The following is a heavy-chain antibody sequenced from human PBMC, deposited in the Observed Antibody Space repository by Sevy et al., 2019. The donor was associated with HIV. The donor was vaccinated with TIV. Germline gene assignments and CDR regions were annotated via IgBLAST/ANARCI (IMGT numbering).Heavy chain of an antibody. D-gene: IGHD5-18*01. CDR1: GFTFSSYS. Sequence: GGSLRLSCAASGFTFSSYSMSWVRQAPGKGLEWVSSISSSSSYIYYADSVKGRFTISRDNAKNSLYLQMNSLRAEDTAVYYCARDSSGGIQLWWDFDYWGQGTLVTVSS. V-gene: IGHV3-21*01. J-gene: IGHJ4*02. CDR2: ISSSSSYI. CDR3: ARDSSGGIQLWWDFDY.